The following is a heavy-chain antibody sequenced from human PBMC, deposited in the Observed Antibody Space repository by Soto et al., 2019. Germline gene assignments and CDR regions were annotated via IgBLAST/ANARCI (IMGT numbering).Heavy chain of an antibody. D-gene: IGHD2-15*01. CDR3: ARATEGGNDFYFDY. J-gene: IGHJ4*02. CDR2: IYYSGST. V-gene: IGHV4-59*01. CDR1: GGSISSYY. Sequence: QVQLQESGPGLVKPSETLSLTCTVSGGSISSYYWSWIRQPPGKGLEWIGYIYYSGSTNYNPSLKSRVTISVDTSKNQFSLKLSSVTAADTAVYYCARATEGGNDFYFDYWGQGTLVTVSS.